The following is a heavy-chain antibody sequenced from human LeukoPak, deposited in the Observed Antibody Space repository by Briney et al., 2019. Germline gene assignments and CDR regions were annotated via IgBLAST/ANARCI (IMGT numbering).Heavy chain of an antibody. CDR2: ISAYNGNT. D-gene: IGHD4-17*01. Sequence: LRASVKVSCTASGYTFTSYGISWVRQAPGQGLEWVGWISAYNGNTNYAQKLQGRVTMATNTSTSTAYMELRSLRSDDTAVYYCARYRDYGDYYFDYWGQGTLVTVSS. V-gene: IGHV1-18*01. CDR1: GYTFTSYG. J-gene: IGHJ4*02. CDR3: ARYRDYGDYYFDY.